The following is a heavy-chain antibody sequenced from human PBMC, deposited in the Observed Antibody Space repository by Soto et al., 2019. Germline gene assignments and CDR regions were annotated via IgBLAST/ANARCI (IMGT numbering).Heavy chain of an antibody. V-gene: IGHV5-51*01. CDR3: TTQRDVSGSAAFDI. CDR2: IYPRDSDT. CDR1: GYKFASYW. J-gene: IGHJ3*02. Sequence: PGESLKISCQGPGYKFASYWIGWVRQMPGKGLEWMGIIYPRDSDTRYSPSFHGQVTISADKSISTAYLQWSSLRASDTAIYYCTTQRDVSGSAAFDIWGQGTMVTVSS. D-gene: IGHD3-10*01.